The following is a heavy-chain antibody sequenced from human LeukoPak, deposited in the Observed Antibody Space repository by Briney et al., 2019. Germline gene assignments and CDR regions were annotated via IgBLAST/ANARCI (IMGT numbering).Heavy chain of an antibody. CDR2: INHSGST. CDR3: ASVRRYCSSTSCHKYDYYYYGMDV. CDR1: GGSFSGYY. V-gene: IGHV4-34*01. Sequence: SETLSLTCAVYGGSFSGYYWSWIRQPPGKGLEWIGEINHSGSTNYNPSLKSRVTISVDTSKNQFSLKLSSVTAADTAVYYCASVRRYCSSTSCHKYDYYYYGMDVWGQGTTVTVSS. J-gene: IGHJ6*02. D-gene: IGHD2-2*02.